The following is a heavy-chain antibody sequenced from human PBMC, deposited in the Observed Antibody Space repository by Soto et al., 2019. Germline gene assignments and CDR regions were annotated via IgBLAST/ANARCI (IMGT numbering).Heavy chain of an antibody. J-gene: IGHJ5*02. D-gene: IGHD6-13*01. CDR1: GGSISSYY. CDR2: GCYSGST. CDR3: ARIAAARGWFDP. V-gene: IGHV4-59*08. Sequence: SETLSLTYTVSGGSISSYYCSWSRQPPGKGLGWVWYGCYSGSTNYNPYLKSRVTISADTSKTQFPLKLSSVTAADTAVYYCARIAAARGWFDPWGQGTLVTVSS.